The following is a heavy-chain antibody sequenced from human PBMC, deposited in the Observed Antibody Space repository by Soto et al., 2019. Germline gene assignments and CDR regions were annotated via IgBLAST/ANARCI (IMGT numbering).Heavy chain of an antibody. D-gene: IGHD2-21*01. V-gene: IGHV4-31*03. CDR3: ARGPSLQRAKIVIPYYFDY. Sequence: QVQLQESGPGLVKPSQTLSLTCTVSGGSISSGGYYWSWIRQHPGKGLEWIGYIYYSGSTYYHPSLKSRVTISVDTSKNQFSLKLSSVTAADTAVYYCARGPSLQRAKIVIPYYFDYWGQGTLVTVSS. CDR2: IYYSGST. CDR1: GGSISSGGYY. J-gene: IGHJ4*02.